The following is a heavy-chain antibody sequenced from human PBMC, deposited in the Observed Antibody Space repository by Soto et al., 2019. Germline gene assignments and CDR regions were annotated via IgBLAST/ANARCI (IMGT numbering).Heavy chain of an antibody. V-gene: IGHV5-51*01. CDR3: ARSTKNFLAYDAFDI. CDR1: GYSFTSYW. Sequence: GESLKISCKGSGYSFTSYWIGWLRQMPGKGLEWMGIIYPGDSDTRYSPSFQGQVTISADKSISTAYLQWSSLKASDTAMYYCARSTKNFLAYDAFDIWGQGTMVTVSS. CDR2: IYPGDSDT. J-gene: IGHJ3*02. D-gene: IGHD3-3*02.